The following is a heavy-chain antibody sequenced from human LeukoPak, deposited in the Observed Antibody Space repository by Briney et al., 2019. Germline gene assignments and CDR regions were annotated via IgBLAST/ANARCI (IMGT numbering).Heavy chain of an antibody. D-gene: IGHD3-3*01. Sequence: GGSLRLSCVGSGFTFSVHWVRQAPGKGLEWVAFIRYDGSNKYYADSVKGRFTISRDNSKNTLYLQMNSLRAEDTAVYYCAKDGDFWSGYYIDYWGQGTLVTVSS. V-gene: IGHV3-30*02. CDR3: AKDGDFWSGYYIDY. CDR1: GFTFS. CDR2: IRYDGSNK. J-gene: IGHJ4*02.